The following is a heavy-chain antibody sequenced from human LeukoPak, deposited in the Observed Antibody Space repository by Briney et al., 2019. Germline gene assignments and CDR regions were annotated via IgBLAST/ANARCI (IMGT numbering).Heavy chain of an antibody. V-gene: IGHV3-30-3*01. Sequence: GGSLRLSCAASGFTFSNYAMHWVRQAPGRGLEWVAVISYDGSNQYYADSVKGRFTISRDNSKNTLYLQMNSLRAEDTAVYYCAKDSRIAAAGTAYYYYGMDVWGQGTTVTVSS. D-gene: IGHD6-13*01. J-gene: IGHJ6*02. CDR2: ISYDGSNQ. CDR1: GFTFSNYA. CDR3: AKDSRIAAAGTAYYYYGMDV.